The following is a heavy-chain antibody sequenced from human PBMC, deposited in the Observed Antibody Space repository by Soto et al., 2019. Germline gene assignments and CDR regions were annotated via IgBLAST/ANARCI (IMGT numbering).Heavy chain of an antibody. CDR2: ISGSGGST. CDR1: GFTFSSYA. D-gene: IGHD3-10*01. Sequence: EVQLLESGGGLVQPGGSLRLSCAASGFTFSSYAMSWVRQAPGKGLEWVSAISGSGGSTYYADSVKGRFTISRDNSKNSLYLQMNSLRAEDTAVYYCAKDLAGGRGVMTVDYWGQGTLVTVSS. V-gene: IGHV3-23*01. CDR3: AKDLAGGRGVMTVDY. J-gene: IGHJ4*02.